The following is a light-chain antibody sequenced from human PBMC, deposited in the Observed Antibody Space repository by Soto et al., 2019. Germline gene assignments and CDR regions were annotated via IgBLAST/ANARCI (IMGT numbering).Light chain of an antibody. Sequence: EIVLTESPATTSLSRGERAILSRGASQSVSSYLAWYKQKPGEAPRVLIYDASNRATGIPARFSGSGSGTDFTLTIRSLEPEDFAVDYCQQRSNTLTVGGGTKVEI. V-gene: IGKV3-11*01. CDR1: QSVSSY. J-gene: IGKJ4*01. CDR3: QQRSNTLT. CDR2: DAS.